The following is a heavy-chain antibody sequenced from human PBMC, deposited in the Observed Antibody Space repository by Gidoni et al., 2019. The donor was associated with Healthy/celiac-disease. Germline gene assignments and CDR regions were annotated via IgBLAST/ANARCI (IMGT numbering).Heavy chain of an antibody. Sequence: QVQLVLSGAEVKKPGASVKVSCKASGYTFTSYYMHWVRQAPGQGLEWMGIINPSGGSTSYAQKFQGRVTMTRDTSTSTVYMELSSLRSEDTAVYYCARDRGSHRDGYNYNDYWGQGTLVTVSS. V-gene: IGHV1-46*01. CDR1: GYTFTSYY. CDR3: ARDRGSHRDGYNYNDY. CDR2: INPSGGST. D-gene: IGHD5-12*01. J-gene: IGHJ4*02.